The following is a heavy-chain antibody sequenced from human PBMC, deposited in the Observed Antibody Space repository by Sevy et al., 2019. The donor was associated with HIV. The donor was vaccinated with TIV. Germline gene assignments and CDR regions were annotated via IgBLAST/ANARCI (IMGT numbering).Heavy chain of an antibody. CDR2: ISNSGSTI. Sequence: GGSLRLSCTASGFTFSSYEMNWVRQAPGKGLEWVSYISNSGSTIHYSDSVKGRFTISRDNAKNSLYLQMNSLGAEDTAVYYCARDLPPSATTVSHFDYWGRGTLVTVSS. CDR3: ARDLPPSATTVSHFDY. J-gene: IGHJ4*02. CDR1: GFTFSSYE. V-gene: IGHV3-48*03. D-gene: IGHD4-17*01.